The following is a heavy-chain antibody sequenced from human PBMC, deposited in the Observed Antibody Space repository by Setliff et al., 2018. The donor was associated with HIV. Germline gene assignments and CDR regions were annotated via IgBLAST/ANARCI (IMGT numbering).Heavy chain of an antibody. D-gene: IGHD3-22*01. CDR2: IYYSGGT. Sequence: SETLSLTCTVSGGFISSSSYYWGWIRQPPGKGLEWIGSIYYSGGTYCNPSLKSRVTISVDTSKNQFSLKLSSVTAADTAVYYCARSLTSTTMTVVFMGLGAFDIWGQGTMVTVSS. CDR1: GGFISSSSYY. J-gene: IGHJ3*02. V-gene: IGHV4-39*07. CDR3: ARSLTSTTMTVVFMGLGAFDI.